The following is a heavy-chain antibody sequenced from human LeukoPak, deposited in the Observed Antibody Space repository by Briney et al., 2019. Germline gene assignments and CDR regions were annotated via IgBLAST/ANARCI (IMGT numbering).Heavy chain of an antibody. CDR2: ISGSGATT. J-gene: IGHJ6*02. CDR1: GLTFCTYW. Sequence: GGPLRLSCAPSGLTFCTYWMIWVRQAPGKALEWVSDISGSGATTYYADSVKGRFTISRDNYKNTLYLQVDSLRAEDTAVYYCAKGLWGAYYYGMDVWGQGTTVTVSS. CDR3: AKGLWGAYYYGMDV. D-gene: IGHD3-16*01. V-gene: IGHV3-23*01.